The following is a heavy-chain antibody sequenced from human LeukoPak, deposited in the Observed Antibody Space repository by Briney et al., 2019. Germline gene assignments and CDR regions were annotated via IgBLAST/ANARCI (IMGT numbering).Heavy chain of an antibody. CDR3: ARAVISFGGAVAKGFDC. Sequence: SETLSLTCTVSGGSISGYYWSWIRQPPGKGLECLGYIYYSGSTDYNPSLKSRVTMSLDTSKNQFSLNLSSVTAADTAVYYCARAVISFGGAVAKGFDCWGQGTLVTVSS. CDR2: IYYSGST. D-gene: IGHD3-16*01. J-gene: IGHJ4*02. V-gene: IGHV4-59*01. CDR1: GGSISGYY.